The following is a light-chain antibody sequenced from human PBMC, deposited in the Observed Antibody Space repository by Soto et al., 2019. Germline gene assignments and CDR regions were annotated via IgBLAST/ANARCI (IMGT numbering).Light chain of an antibody. J-gene: IGKJ4*01. CDR1: QSVSSSY. CDR3: QQTNSCPLT. Sequence: EMVLTQSPGTLSLSPGERATLSCRASQSVSSSYLAWYQQKPGQAPRLLIYGASSRATGIPDRFSGSGSGTDFTLTIISLQPEDFATYYCQQTNSCPLTFGGGTKVDIK. V-gene: IGKV3-20*01. CDR2: GAS.